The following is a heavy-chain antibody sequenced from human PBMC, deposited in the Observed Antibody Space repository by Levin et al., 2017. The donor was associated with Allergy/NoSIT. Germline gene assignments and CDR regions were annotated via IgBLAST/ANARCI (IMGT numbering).Heavy chain of an antibody. CDR2: IYYSGST. J-gene: IGHJ4*02. CDR3: ARLVSLVDSGPSTYYCDY. Sequence: GSLRLSCTVPGGSISSSSYYWGWIRQPPGKGLEWIGSIYYSGSTYYNPSLKSRVTISVDTSKNQFSLKLSSVTAADTAVYYWARLVSLVDSGPSTYYCDYWGQGTLVTVSS. D-gene: IGHD1-26*01. CDR1: GGSISSSSYY. V-gene: IGHV4-39*01.